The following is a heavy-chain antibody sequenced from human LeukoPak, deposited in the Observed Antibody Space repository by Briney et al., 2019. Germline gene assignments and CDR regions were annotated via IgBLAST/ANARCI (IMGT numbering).Heavy chain of an antibody. CDR3: ARDGPAYYYGSGSYYKGRYYYGMDV. D-gene: IGHD3-10*01. V-gene: IGHV4-59*01. Sequence: PSETLSLTCTVSGGSISSYYWSWIRQPPGKGLEWIGYIYYSGSTNYNPSLKSRVTISVDTSKNQFSLKLSSVTAADTAVYYCARDGPAYYYGSGSYYKGRYYYGMDVWGQGTTVTVSS. CDR1: GGSISSYY. CDR2: IYYSGST. J-gene: IGHJ6*02.